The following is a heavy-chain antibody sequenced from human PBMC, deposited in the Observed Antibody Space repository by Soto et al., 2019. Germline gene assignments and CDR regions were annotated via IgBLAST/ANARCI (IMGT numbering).Heavy chain of an antibody. CDR1: GFTFSSYG. CDR3: VGGRYVGHY. V-gene: IGHV3-30*03. Sequence: QVQLVESGGGVVQPGRSLRLSCAASGFTFSSYGMHWVRQAPGKGLEWVALTSYDGSDKYYTDSVKGRFTISRDNSKNTLYLQRNSLRAEGTAVYFCVGGRYVGHYWGQGTQVTVSS. J-gene: IGHJ4*02. D-gene: IGHD1-26*01. CDR2: TSYDGSDK.